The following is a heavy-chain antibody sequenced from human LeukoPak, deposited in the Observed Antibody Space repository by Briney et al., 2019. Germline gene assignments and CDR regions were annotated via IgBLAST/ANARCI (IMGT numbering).Heavy chain of an antibody. J-gene: IGHJ4*02. Sequence: PGESLKISCKGSGYSFTIYWIRWVRQMPGKGREWWGRIVPSDSYTNYRPSFQGHVTISADKSISTAYLQWSSLKASATAMYYCARALDGYNDYWGQGTLVTVSS. CDR1: GYSFTIYW. CDR3: ARALDGYNDY. CDR2: IVPSDSYT. D-gene: IGHD5-24*01. V-gene: IGHV5-10-1*01.